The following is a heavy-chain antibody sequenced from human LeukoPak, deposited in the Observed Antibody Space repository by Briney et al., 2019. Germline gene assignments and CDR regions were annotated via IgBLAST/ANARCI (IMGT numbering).Heavy chain of an antibody. J-gene: IGHJ4*02. Sequence: PSETLSLTCTVSGGSITNYCWSWIRQPAGKGLEWIGRVHSSRGSNYNPSLKSRVTMSVDTSKNQVSLKLISVTAADTAVYYCARENWNYGEDFWGQGTLVTVSS. CDR3: ARENWNYGEDF. CDR1: GGSITNYC. V-gene: IGHV4-4*07. CDR2: VHSSRGS. D-gene: IGHD1-7*01.